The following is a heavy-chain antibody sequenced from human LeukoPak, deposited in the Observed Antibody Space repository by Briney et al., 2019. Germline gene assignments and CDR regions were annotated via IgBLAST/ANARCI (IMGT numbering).Heavy chain of an antibody. J-gene: IGHJ4*02. D-gene: IGHD5-18*01. V-gene: IGHV1-2*02. CDR1: GYTFTGYC. CDR3: ARDRGYSYGRFDY. CDR2: INPNSGGT. Sequence: GASVKVSCKASGYTFTGYCMHWVRQAPGQGLEWMGWINPNSGGTNYAQKFQGRVTITADKSTSTAYMELSSLRSEDTAVYYCARDRGYSYGRFDYWGQGTLVTVSS.